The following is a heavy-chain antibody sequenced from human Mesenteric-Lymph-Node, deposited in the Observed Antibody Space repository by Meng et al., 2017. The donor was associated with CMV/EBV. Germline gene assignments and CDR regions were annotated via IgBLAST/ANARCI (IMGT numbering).Heavy chain of an antibody. CDR3: ARGPGSYDSSGSDY. D-gene: IGHD3-22*01. CDR1: GGSISNYY. V-gene: IGHV4-59*01. J-gene: IGHJ4*02. Sequence: SETLSLTCTVSGGSISNYYWSWIRQPPGKGLEWIGYIYYNGVANYSPSLKSRVTMSVHTSKNQFFLNLNSVTAADTAVYYCARGPGSYDSSGSDYWGQGMLVTVSS. CDR2: IYYNGVA.